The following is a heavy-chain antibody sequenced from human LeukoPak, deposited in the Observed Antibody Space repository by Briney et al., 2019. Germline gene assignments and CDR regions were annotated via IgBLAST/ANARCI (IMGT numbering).Heavy chain of an antibody. CDR1: GGSISSYY. CDR3: ASTYCSGGSCYWALDY. D-gene: IGHD2-15*01. V-gene: IGHV4-4*07. J-gene: IGHJ4*02. CDR2: IYTSGST. Sequence: SETLSLTCTVSGGSISSYYWSWIRQPAGKGLEWMGRIYTSGSTNYNPSLKSRVTMSVDTSKNQFSLKLSSVTAADTAVYYCASTYCSGGSCYWALDYWGQGTLVTVSS.